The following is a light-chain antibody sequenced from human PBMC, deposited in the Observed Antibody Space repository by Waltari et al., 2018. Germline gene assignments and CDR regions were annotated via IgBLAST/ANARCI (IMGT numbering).Light chain of an antibody. CDR1: ALPQQY. CDR3: QSADNSNTYVI. Sequence: SYELTQPPSVSVSPGQTARITCSGNALPQQYAYCYQQKPGQAPVLVIYKDSERPSGIPERFSGSSSGTTVTLTISGVQAEDEADYYCQSADNSNTYVIFGGGTKLTVL. J-gene: IGLJ2*01. V-gene: IGLV3-25*03. CDR2: KDS.